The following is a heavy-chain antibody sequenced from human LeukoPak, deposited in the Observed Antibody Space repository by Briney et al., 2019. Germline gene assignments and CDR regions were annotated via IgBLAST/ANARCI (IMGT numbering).Heavy chain of an antibody. V-gene: IGHV3-66*01. D-gene: IGHD2-15*01. CDR3: AKDLWDIVVVVAAGIDY. Sequence: PGGSLRLSCAASEFSVGSNYMTWVRQAPGKGLEWVSLIYSGGSTCYADSVKGRFTISRDNSKNTLYLQMNSLRAEDTAVYYCAKDLWDIVVVVAAGIDYWGQGTLVTVSS. J-gene: IGHJ4*02. CDR1: EFSVGSNY. CDR2: IYSGGST.